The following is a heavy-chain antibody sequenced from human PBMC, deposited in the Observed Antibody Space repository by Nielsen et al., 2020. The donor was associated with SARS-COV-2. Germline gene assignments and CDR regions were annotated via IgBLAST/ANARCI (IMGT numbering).Heavy chain of an antibody. J-gene: IGHJ6*02. D-gene: IGHD3-22*01. CDR3: AVDSSGYPDWWYGMDV. V-gene: IGHV1-3*01. CDR2: INPGNGNT. Sequence: ASVKVSCKASGYTLTSYAMHWVRQAPGQRLEYMGWINPGNGNTKYSQKFQGRVTITRDTSASTAYMEVSSLRSEDTAVYYCAVDSSGYPDWWYGMDVWGQGTTVTVSS. CDR1: GYTLTSYA.